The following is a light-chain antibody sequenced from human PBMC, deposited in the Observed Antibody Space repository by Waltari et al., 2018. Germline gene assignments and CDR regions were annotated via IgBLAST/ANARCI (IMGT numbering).Light chain of an antibody. V-gene: IGLV3-19*01. CDR3: HSRDTISTRV. CDR2: GQD. J-gene: IGLJ3*02. Sequence: SSELTQDPAVSVALGQTVRTTCQGDSLGRYYASWYQQRPGQAPRLVLYGQDNRPSGIPDRFSGSTSGDTASLTITGAQAEDEADYYCHSRDTISTRVFGGGTRLTV. CDR1: SLGRYY.